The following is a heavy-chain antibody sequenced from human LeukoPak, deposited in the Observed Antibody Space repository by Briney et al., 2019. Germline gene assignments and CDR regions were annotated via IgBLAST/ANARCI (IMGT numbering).Heavy chain of an antibody. CDR3: ARASGSGSYGPFNP. CDR1: GFTFSSYS. V-gene: IGHV3-21*01. Sequence: PGGSLRLSCAASGFTFSSYSMNWVRQAPGKGLEWVSSISSSSSYIYYADSVKGRFTISRDNAKNSLYLQMNSLRAEDTAVYYCARASGSGSYGPFNPWGQGTLVTVSS. D-gene: IGHD3-10*01. J-gene: IGHJ5*02. CDR2: ISSSSSYI.